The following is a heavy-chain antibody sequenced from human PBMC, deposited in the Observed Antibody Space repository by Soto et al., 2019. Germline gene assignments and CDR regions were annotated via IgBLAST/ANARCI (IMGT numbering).Heavy chain of an antibody. CDR3: VGEVGFQLIY. CDR2: ITSSSVT. CDR1: GFTFSTHS. Sequence: GGSLRLCCAASGFTFSTHSMNWVRQAPGKGLEWISYITSSSVTMYADSVKGRFTISRDNAKNSLYLQMNSLRAEDTAVYFCVGEVGFQLIYWGQGTLVTVSS. J-gene: IGHJ4*02. D-gene: IGHD1-1*01. V-gene: IGHV3-48*01.